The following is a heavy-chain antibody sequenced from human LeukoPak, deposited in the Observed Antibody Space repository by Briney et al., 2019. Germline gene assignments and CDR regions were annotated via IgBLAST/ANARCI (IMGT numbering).Heavy chain of an antibody. V-gene: IGHV4-59*01. J-gene: IGHJ5*02. CDR2: IYYSGST. CDR1: GGSISSNY. CDR3: ARDSGPWGVFDP. D-gene: IGHD3-10*01. Sequence: SETLSLTCIVSGGSISSNYWSWIRQPPGKGLEWLGYIYYSGSTNYNPSLKSRVTISVDTSKNQFSLKLSSVTAADKAVYYCARDSGPWGVFDPWGQDTLVTVSS.